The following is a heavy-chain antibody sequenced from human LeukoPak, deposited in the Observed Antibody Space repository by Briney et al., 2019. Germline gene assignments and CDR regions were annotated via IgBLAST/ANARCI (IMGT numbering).Heavy chain of an antibody. Sequence: GGSLRLSCVGSGFNFNRAWMSWVRQAPGKGLEWVSIIYSGGSTKYADSVRGRFTISRDNSKNTLYLQMNNVGAEETAVYYCARGPRDCSSGTCYYYYYMDVWGKGTTVTVSS. J-gene: IGHJ6*03. CDR1: GFNFNRAW. V-gene: IGHV3-66*02. CDR3: ARGPRDCSSGTCYYYYYMDV. D-gene: IGHD2-2*01. CDR2: IYSGGST.